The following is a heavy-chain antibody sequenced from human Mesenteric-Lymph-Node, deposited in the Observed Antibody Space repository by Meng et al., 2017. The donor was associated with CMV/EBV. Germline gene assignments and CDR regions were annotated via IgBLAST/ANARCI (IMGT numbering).Heavy chain of an antibody. V-gene: IGHV1-2*02. CDR3: ARVLQPPYYYGSGSYSQFDP. D-gene: IGHD3-10*01. Sequence: ASVKVSCKASGDTFTAYYTHWVRQAPGQGLEWMGWINPNSGGTKYAQNFQGRVTMTRDTSISTAYMELSRLRSDDTAVYYCARVLQPPYYYGSGSYSQFDPWGQGTLVTVSS. J-gene: IGHJ5*02. CDR1: GDTFTAYY. CDR2: INPNSGGT.